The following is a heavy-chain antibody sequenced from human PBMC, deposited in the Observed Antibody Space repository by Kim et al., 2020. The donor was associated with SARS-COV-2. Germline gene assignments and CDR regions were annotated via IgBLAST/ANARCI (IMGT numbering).Heavy chain of an antibody. J-gene: IGHJ3*02. CDR3: AKASLGYCSGTSCYESVKGAFDI. D-gene: IGHD2-2*01. CDR1: GFTFSSYA. V-gene: IGHV3-23*01. Sequence: GGSLRLSCAASGFTFSSYAMSWVRQAPGKGLEWVSAISGSGGSTYYTDSVKGXFTISRDNSKNTLYLQMNSLRAEDTAVYYCAKASLGYCSGTSCYESVKGAFDIWGQGTMVTVSS. CDR2: ISGSGGST.